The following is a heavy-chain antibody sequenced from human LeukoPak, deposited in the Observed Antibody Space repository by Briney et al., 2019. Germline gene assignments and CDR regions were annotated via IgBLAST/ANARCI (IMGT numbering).Heavy chain of an antibody. CDR2: IYYSGST. CDR1: GGSISSYY. D-gene: IGHD1-1*01. Sequence: PSETLSLTCTVSGGSISSYYWSWIRQPPGKGLEWIGYIYYSGSTNYNPSLKSRVTISVDTSKNQFSLKLSSVTAADTAVYYCARESGGVDYWGQGTLVTVCS. CDR3: ARESGGVDY. V-gene: IGHV4-59*01. J-gene: IGHJ4*02.